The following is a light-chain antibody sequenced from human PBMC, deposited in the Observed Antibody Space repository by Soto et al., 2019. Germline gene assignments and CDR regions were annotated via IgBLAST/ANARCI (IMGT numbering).Light chain of an antibody. CDR1: SSDVGNYNY. J-gene: IGLJ1*01. CDR2: DVS. V-gene: IGLV2-11*01. CDR3: CSYAGSFTYV. Sequence: QSVLTQPRSVSGSPGQSVTISCTGTSSDVGNYNYVSWWQQRPGKAPKLMIYDVSKRPSGVPDRFSGSKSGNTASLTIPGLQAEDEADYYCCSYAGSFTYVFGPGTKVTVL.